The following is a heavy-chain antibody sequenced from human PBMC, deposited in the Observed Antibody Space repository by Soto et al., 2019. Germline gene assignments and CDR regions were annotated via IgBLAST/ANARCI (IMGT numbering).Heavy chain of an antibody. CDR1: GCRFSTYG. Sequence: AARRVACKACGCRFSTYGISWVRQAPGQGLEWMGWISTSNGYTNYAQKFQGRVSMTTDTSTNTAYMEVRSLRSDDTAFYFCARDRSFALLEWSPSDSYGMDVWGQGTSVTVSS. V-gene: IGHV1-18*01. CDR2: ISTSNGYT. D-gene: IGHD3-3*01. CDR3: ARDRSFALLEWSPSDSYGMDV. J-gene: IGHJ6*02.